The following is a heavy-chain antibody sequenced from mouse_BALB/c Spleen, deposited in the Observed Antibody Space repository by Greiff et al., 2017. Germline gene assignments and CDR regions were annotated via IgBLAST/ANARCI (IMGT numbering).Heavy chain of an antibody. Sequence: EVKLEESGGGLVQPGGSMKLSCVASGFTFSNYWMNWVRQSPEKGLEWVAEIRLKSNNYATHYAESVKGRFTISRDDSKSSVYLQMNNLRAEDTGIYYCTRSYGDWYFDVWGAGTTVTVSS. D-gene: IGHD1-1*01. CDR3: TRSYGDWYFDV. V-gene: IGHV6-6*02. CDR2: IRLKSNNYAT. CDR1: GFTFSNYW. J-gene: IGHJ1*01.